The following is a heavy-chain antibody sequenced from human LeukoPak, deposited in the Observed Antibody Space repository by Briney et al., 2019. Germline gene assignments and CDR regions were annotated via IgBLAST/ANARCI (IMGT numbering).Heavy chain of an antibody. J-gene: IGHJ4*02. CDR2: IIPIFGTA. Sequence: SVKVSCKASGGTFSSYAISWVRQAPGQGLEWMGGIIPIFGTANYAQKFQGRVTITADESTSTAYMELSSLRSEDTAVYYCARVDTYCGGDCYDPTDLDYWGQGTLVTVSS. V-gene: IGHV1-69*01. D-gene: IGHD2-21*01. CDR1: GGTFSSYA. CDR3: ARVDTYCGGDCYDPTDLDY.